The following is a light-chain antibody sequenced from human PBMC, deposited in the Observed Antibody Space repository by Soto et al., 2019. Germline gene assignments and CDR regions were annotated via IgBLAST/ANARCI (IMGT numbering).Light chain of an antibody. V-gene: IGKV3-20*01. CDR1: QSVSSSS. J-gene: IGKJ1*01. CDR2: DAS. CDR3: QRYGGSPRT. Sequence: EIVLTQSPGTLSLSPGERATLSCRASQSVSSSSLAWYQQKRGQAPRLRIHDASSRATGIPDRFSGSGPGTDFTRSISRLEPVYFAVYNCQRYGGSPRTFGQGTKVEVK.